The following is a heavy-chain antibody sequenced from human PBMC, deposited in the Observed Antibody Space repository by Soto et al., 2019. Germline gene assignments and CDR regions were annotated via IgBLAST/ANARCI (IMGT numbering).Heavy chain of an antibody. CDR2: IRNKANSYAT. CDR3: ATGSSGWARLWDY. J-gene: IGHJ4*02. D-gene: IGHD6-19*01. CDR1: GFTFSGSS. Sequence: VGSLRLSCAASGFTFSGSSVHWVRQASGKGLEWVGRIRNKANSYATAYAASVRGRFTISRDDSKNTAFLQMNSLRVEDTAVYYCATGSSGWARLWDYRGQGTLVTVSS. V-gene: IGHV3-73*01.